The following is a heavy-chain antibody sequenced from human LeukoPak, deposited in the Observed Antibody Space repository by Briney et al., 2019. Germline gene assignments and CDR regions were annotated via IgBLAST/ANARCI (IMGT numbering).Heavy chain of an antibody. CDR1: GFTFSSYA. CDR3: ATYSYDSSGYFLPFDY. Sequence: PGGSLRLSCAASGFTFSSYAMSWVRQAPGKGLEWVSAISGSGGSTYYADSVKGRFTISRDNSKNTLYLQMNSLRAEDTAVYYCATYSYDSSGYFLPFDYWGQGTLVTVSS. D-gene: IGHD3-22*01. J-gene: IGHJ4*02. CDR2: ISGSGGST. V-gene: IGHV3-23*01.